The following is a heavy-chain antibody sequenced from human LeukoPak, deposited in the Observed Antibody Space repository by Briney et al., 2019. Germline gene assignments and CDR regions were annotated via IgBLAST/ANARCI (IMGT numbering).Heavy chain of an antibody. CDR1: GGSISSYY. J-gene: IGHJ3*02. CDR3: ARVRNAFDI. V-gene: IGHV4-59*01. Sequence: PSETLSLTCTVSGGSISSYYWSWIRQPPGKGLEWIGYIYYSGSTNYNPSLKSRVTISVDTSKNQFSLKLSSVAAADTAVYYCARVRNAFDIWGQGTMVTVSS. CDR2: IYYSGST.